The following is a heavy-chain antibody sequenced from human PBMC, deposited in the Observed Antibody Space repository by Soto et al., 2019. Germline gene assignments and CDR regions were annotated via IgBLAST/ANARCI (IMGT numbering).Heavy chain of an antibody. CDR1: GDSVSSTSAA. Sequence: SQTLSLTCAISGDSVSSTSAAWSWIRQSPSRGLEWLGRTYYRSKWYSDYAVSVKSRITINPDTSKNQFSLQLNSVTPEDTAVYYCARGSYYSGWVWGQGXLVTSPQ. CDR3: ARGSYYSGWV. D-gene: IGHD6-19*01. V-gene: IGHV6-1*01. CDR2: TYYRSKWYS. J-gene: IGHJ4*02.